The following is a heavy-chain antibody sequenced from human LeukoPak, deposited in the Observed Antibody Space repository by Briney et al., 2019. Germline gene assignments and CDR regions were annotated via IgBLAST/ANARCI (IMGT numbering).Heavy chain of an antibody. V-gene: IGHV3-23*01. CDR2: ISGRT. CDR3: AKGGTGTTDWFDP. D-gene: IGHD1-7*01. CDR1: GFTFSSYA. Sequence: WGSLRLSCAASGFTFSSYAMSWVRQAPGKGLEWVSIISGRTYYADSVKGRFTISRDNSKNTLFLQMNSLRTEDTAVYYCAKGGTGTTDWFDPWGQGTLVTVSS. J-gene: IGHJ5*02.